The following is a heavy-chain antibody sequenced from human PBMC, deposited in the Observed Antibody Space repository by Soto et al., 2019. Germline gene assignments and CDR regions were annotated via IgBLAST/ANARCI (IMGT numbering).Heavy chain of an antibody. V-gene: IGHV4-59*08. CDR3: VRQGIDYLHGIEDV. D-gene: IGHD1-26*01. Sequence: QVQLQQSGPRLVKPSETLSLTCTVSSGPSRSYNWGWIRQSPRRGLEWIGYVYYTGDTAYNPSLKSRFTISADTSTNNLTLILRSVTAADTAVYYCVRQGIDYLHGIEDVWGQGNTVTVSS. J-gene: IGHJ6*02. CDR2: VYYTGDT. CDR1: SGPSRSYN.